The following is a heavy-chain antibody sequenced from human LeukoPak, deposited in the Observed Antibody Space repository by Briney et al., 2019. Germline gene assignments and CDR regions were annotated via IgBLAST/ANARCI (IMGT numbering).Heavy chain of an antibody. CDR2: IIPIFGTA. J-gene: IGHJ6*02. CDR3: ARAGSALWFGEFLYYYYGMDV. D-gene: IGHD3-10*01. CDR1: GGTFISYA. V-gene: IGHV1-69*13. Sequence: GASVKVSCKASGGTFISYAISWVRQAPGQGLEWMGGIIPIFGTANYAQKFQGRVTITADESTSTAYMELSSLRSEDTAVYYCARAGSALWFGEFLYYYYGMDVWGQGTTVTVSS.